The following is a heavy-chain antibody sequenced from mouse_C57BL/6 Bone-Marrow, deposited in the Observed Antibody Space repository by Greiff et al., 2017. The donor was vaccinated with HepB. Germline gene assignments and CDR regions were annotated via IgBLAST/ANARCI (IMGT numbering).Heavy chain of an antibody. Sequence: EVQLQQSGAELVRPGASVKLSCTASGFNIKDDYMHWVKQRPEQGLEWIGWIDPENGDTEYASKFQGKATITADTSSNTAYLQLSSLTSEDTAVYYCTSMITDYFDYWGQGTTLTVSS. D-gene: IGHD2-4*01. J-gene: IGHJ2*01. CDR3: TSMITDYFDY. CDR1: GFNIKDDY. V-gene: IGHV14-4*01. CDR2: IDPENGDT.